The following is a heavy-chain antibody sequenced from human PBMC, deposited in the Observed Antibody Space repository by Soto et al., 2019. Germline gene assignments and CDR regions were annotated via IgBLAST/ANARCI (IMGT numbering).Heavy chain of an antibody. Sequence: SETLSLTCTVSGGSINSYYWSWIRQPPGKGLEWIGYIYYSGSTYYNPSLKSRVTISVDTSKNQFSLKLSSVTAADTAVYYCAREGKVPAAGYDYYGMDVWGQGTTVTVSS. CDR3: AREGKVPAAGYDYYGMDV. V-gene: IGHV4-59*12. CDR1: GGSINSYY. J-gene: IGHJ6*02. CDR2: IYYSGST. D-gene: IGHD2-2*01.